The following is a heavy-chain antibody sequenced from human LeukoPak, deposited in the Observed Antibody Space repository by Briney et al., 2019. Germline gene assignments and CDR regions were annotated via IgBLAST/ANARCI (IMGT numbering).Heavy chain of an antibody. V-gene: IGHV3-64D*06. D-gene: IGHD6-13*01. Sequence: PGGSLRLSCSASGFTFSSYVMHWVRQAPGTGLEYVSAISTNGVSTYYADSVKGRFTISRDNSKNTLYLQMSSLRAEDTAVYYCVKDDGSSWSNWFDPWGQGTLVTVSS. CDR2: ISTNGVST. CDR1: GFTFSSYV. J-gene: IGHJ5*02. CDR3: VKDDGSSWSNWFDP.